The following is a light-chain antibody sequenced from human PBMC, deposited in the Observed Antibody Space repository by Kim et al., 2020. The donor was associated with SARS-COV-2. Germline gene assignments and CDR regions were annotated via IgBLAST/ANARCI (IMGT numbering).Light chain of an antibody. Sequence: EIVLTQSPATLSLSPGDRATLSCRASQNILYYLAWYQQKPGQAPRLVIYSATNRATGVPVRFSGSGSGTDFTLTINSLEPEDFAVYYCHQHYNWPLTFGGGTKVDIK. CDR1: QNILYY. CDR2: SAT. V-gene: IGKV3-11*01. J-gene: IGKJ4*01. CDR3: HQHYNWPLT.